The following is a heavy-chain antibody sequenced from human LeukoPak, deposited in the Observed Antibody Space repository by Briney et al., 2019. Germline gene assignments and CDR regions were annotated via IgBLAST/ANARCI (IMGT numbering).Heavy chain of an antibody. J-gene: IGHJ4*02. CDR3: ASRSYGDLYYFDY. CDR2: IYYSGST. CDR1: GGSISSYY. D-gene: IGHD4-17*01. V-gene: IGHV4-59*12. Sequence: SETLSLTCTVSGGSISSYYWSWIRQPPGKGLEWIGYIYYSGSTNYNPSLKSRVTISVDTSKNQFSLKLSSVTAADTAVYYCASRSYGDLYYFDYWGQGTLVTVSS.